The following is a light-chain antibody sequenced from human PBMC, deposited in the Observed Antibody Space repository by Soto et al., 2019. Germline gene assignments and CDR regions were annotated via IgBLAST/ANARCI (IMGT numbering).Light chain of an antibody. Sequence: IQMNQNPSSLSPSVGDRVTISCRTSQNISTFLNWYQQKPGTAPRLLIYRASSVKSGVPPRFSGSGSGRDFTLTISSLRPEDIATYFCQQSYSSPPWTFGQGTKVDIK. CDR2: RAS. V-gene: IGKV1-39*01. CDR1: QNISTF. CDR3: QQSYSSPPWT. J-gene: IGKJ1*01.